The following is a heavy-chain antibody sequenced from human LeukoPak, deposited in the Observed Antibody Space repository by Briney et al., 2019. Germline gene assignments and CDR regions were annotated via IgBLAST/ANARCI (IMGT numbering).Heavy chain of an antibody. Sequence: GGSLRPSCAASGFTFSSYAMHWVRQAPGKGLEWVAVISYDGSNKYYADSVKGRFTISRDNSKNTLYLQMNSLRAEDTAVYYCARRLHGYFDYWGQGTLVTVSS. J-gene: IGHJ4*02. CDR1: GFTFSSYA. CDR2: ISYDGSNK. CDR3: ARRLHGYFDY. V-gene: IGHV3-30-3*01. D-gene: IGHD2-15*01.